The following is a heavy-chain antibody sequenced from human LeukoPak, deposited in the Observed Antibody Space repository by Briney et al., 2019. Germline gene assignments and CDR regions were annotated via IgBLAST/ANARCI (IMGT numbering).Heavy chain of an antibody. D-gene: IGHD5-24*01. Sequence: GRSLRLSCAASGFTFSSYAMHWVRHAPGKGLEWVAVISYDGSNKYYADSVKDRLTISRNNSKNTLYLQMNSVRSEDTAVYCCARGRGGDGYNWLCYFDYWGQGTLVTVSS. CDR2: ISYDGSNK. J-gene: IGHJ4*02. V-gene: IGHV3-30-3*01. CDR3: ARGRGGDGYNWLCYFDY. CDR1: GFTFSSYA.